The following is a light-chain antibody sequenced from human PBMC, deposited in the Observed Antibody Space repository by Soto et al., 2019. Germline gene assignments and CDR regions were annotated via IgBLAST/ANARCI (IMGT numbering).Light chain of an antibody. V-gene: IGKV3-20*01. CDR2: GVS. CDR3: QQQRTLPLIT. Sequence: IGLTYSPGTLGLSPGQRATLFSTACHRLSASDIAWYQHKPDPAPTPHIQGVSSTAPGIPDRFSGSGTGTDLTLTISRLGAEDFAVDHCQQQRTLPLITFGQGTQLEIK. CDR1: HRLSASD. J-gene: IGKJ5*01.